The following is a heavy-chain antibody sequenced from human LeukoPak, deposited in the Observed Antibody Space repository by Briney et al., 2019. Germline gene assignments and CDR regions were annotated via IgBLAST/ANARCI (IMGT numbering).Heavy chain of an antibody. V-gene: IGHV4-34*01. Sequence: SETLSLTCAAFGGSFTGHYWTWIRQPPGKGLEWIGEVNHGGSTNYSPSLKSQVTISIDTSKKQSSLNLTSVTAADTAVYYCARGWGGFYHRYWGQGTPVTVSS. CDR2: VNHGGST. D-gene: IGHD3-16*01. CDR3: ARGWGGFYHRY. CDR1: GGSFTGHY. J-gene: IGHJ4*02.